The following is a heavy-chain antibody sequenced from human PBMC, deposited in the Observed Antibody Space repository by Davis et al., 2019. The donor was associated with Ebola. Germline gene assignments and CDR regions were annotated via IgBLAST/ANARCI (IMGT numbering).Heavy chain of an antibody. Sequence: ASVKVSCRASGYTFTSYAISWVRQAPGQGLEWMGWISAYNGNTNYAQKLQGRVTMTTDTSTSTAYMELRSLRSEDTAVYYCARPYCSSTSCKKVFWFDPWGQGTLVTVSS. V-gene: IGHV1-18*01. CDR2: ISAYNGNT. D-gene: IGHD2-2*01. J-gene: IGHJ5*02. CDR1: GYTFTSYA. CDR3: ARPYCSSTSCKKVFWFDP.